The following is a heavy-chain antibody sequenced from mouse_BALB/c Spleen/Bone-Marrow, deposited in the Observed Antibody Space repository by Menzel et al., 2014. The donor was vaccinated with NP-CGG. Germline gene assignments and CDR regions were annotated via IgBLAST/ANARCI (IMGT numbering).Heavy chain of an antibody. CDR1: GFTFSSYG. CDR3: ARQDYDWFAY. V-gene: IGHV5-6*01. Sequence: VQLVESVGDLVKPGGSLKLSCAASGFTFSSYGMSWVRQTPDKRLEWVATISSGGSYTYYPDSVKGRFTISRDNAKNTLYLQMSSLKSEDTAMYYCARQDYDWFAYWGQGTLVTVSA. CDR2: ISSGGSYT. J-gene: IGHJ3*01. D-gene: IGHD2-4*01.